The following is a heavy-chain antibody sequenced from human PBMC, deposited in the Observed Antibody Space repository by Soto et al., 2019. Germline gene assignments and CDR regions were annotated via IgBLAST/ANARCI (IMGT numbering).Heavy chain of an antibody. D-gene: IGHD2-15*01. V-gene: IGHV1-18*01. Sequence: GASVKVSCKASGYTFTSYGISWVLQAPGQGLEWMGWISAYNGNTNYAQKLQGRVTMTTDTSTSTAYMELRSLRSDDTAVYYCVVAAQPYYFDYWGQGTLVTVSS. J-gene: IGHJ4*02. CDR2: ISAYNGNT. CDR3: VVAAQPYYFDY. CDR1: GYTFTSYG.